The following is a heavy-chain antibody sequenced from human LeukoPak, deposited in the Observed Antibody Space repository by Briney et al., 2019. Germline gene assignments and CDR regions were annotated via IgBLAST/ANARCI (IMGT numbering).Heavy chain of an antibody. V-gene: IGHV4-34*01. J-gene: IGHJ4*02. Sequence: SETPSLTCAVYGGSFSGYYWSWIRQPPGKGLEWIGEINHSGSTNYNPSLKSRVTISVDTSKNQFSLKLSSVTAADTAVYYCARGPKDFWSGYWVDYFDYWGQGTLVTVSS. CDR3: ARGPKDFWSGYWVDYFDY. CDR1: GGSFSGYY. D-gene: IGHD3-3*01. CDR2: INHSGST.